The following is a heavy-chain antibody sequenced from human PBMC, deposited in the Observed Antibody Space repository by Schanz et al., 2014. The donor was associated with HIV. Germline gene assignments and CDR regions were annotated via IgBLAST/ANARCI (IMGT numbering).Heavy chain of an antibody. CDR3: AREIDSSSWSFAGYYYGMDV. D-gene: IGHD6-13*01. CDR1: GFSFTNAW. V-gene: IGHV3-33*08. CDR2: IWYDGTND. Sequence: LQLVESGGGLVKPGGSLTLSCATSGFSFTNAWMSWVRQAPGTGLEWVAVIWYDGTNDHYADSVKGRFTISRDNSKNTLYLQMNSLRVEDTAVYYCAREIDSSSWSFAGYYYGMDVWGRGTTVTVAS. J-gene: IGHJ6*02.